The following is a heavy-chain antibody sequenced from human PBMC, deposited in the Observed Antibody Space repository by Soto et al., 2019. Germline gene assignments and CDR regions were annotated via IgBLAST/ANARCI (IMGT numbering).Heavy chain of an antibody. CDR2: IYSGGST. V-gene: IGHV3-53*01. Sequence: GSLRLSCAGSGFTVSSYYMSWVRQAPGKGLEWVSVIYSGGSTYYADSVKGRFTISRDNSKNTLYLQMNSLRAEDTAVYYCAKSGGSGWFADAFDIWGQGTMVTVSS. CDR1: GFTVSSYY. D-gene: IGHD6-19*01. J-gene: IGHJ3*02. CDR3: AKSGGSGWFADAFDI.